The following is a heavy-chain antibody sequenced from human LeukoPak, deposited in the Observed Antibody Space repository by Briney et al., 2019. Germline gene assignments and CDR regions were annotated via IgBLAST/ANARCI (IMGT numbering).Heavy chain of an antibody. J-gene: IGHJ6*03. V-gene: IGHV1-8*01. D-gene: IGHD2-8*02. CDR2: MNPNSGTT. CDR3: ARRTGYYNYMDV. Sequence: GASAKVSCKASGYTFTSYDMNWVRQATGQGLEWMGWMNPNSGTTGYAQKFQGRVTMTRNTSISTAYMELSSLRSEDTAVYYCARRTGYYNYMDVWGKGTTVTVSS. CDR1: GYTFTSYD.